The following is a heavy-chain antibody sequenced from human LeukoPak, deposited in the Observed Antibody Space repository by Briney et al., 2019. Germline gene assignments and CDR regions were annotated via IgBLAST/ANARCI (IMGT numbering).Heavy chain of an antibody. V-gene: IGHV1-18*01. CDR3: ARVDYYDSSGYNPYYYYYMDV. Sequence: ASVKVSCKASGYTFTSYGISWVRQAPGQGLEWMGWISAYNGNTNYAQKLQGRVTMTTDTSTSTAYMELRSLRSDDTAVYYCARVDYYDSSGYNPYYYYYMDVWGKGTTVTISS. D-gene: IGHD3-22*01. CDR2: ISAYNGNT. CDR1: GYTFTSYG. J-gene: IGHJ6*03.